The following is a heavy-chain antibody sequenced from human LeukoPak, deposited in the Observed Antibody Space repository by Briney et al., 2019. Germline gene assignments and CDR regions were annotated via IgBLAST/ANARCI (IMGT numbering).Heavy chain of an antibody. CDR3: ARLSGWYAGYFDY. Sequence: SETLSLTCTVSGGSISSYYWSWIRQPPGKGLEWIGYIYYSGSTNYNPSLKSRVTISVDTSKNQFSLKLSSVTAADTAVYYCARLSGWYAGYFDYWGQGTLVTVSS. J-gene: IGHJ4*02. CDR2: IYYSGST. D-gene: IGHD6-19*01. V-gene: IGHV4-59*01. CDR1: GGSISSYY.